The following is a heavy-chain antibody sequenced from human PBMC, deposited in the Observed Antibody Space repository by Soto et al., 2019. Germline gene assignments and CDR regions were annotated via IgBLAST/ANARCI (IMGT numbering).Heavy chain of an antibody. V-gene: IGHV4-31*03. CDR3: AGIYSGSPGGTLRY. CDR1: GGSISSGGYY. Sequence: QVQLQESGPGLVKPSQTLSLTCTVSGGSISSGGYYWSWIGQHPGKGLEWIGYSYYSGSTYYNPSLKSRVTISVDTSKNQFSLKLSSVTAADTAVYYCAGIYSGSPGGTLRYWGQGTLVTVSS. D-gene: IGHD1-26*01. J-gene: IGHJ4*02. CDR2: SYYSGST.